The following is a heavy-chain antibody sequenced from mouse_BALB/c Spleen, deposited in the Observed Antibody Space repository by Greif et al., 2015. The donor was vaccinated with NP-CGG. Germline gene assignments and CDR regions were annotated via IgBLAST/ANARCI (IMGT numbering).Heavy chain of an antibody. CDR2: ISSGSSTI. CDR1: GFTFSSFG. CDR3: ARYGNYAMDY. Sequence: EVQGAESGGGLVQPGGSRKLSCAASGFTFSSFGMHWVRQAPEKGLEWVAYISSGSSTIYYADTVKGRFTISRDNPKNTLFLQMTSLGSEDTAMYYCARYGNYAMDYWGQGTSVTVSS. V-gene: IGHV5-17*02. D-gene: IGHD2-1*01. J-gene: IGHJ4*01.